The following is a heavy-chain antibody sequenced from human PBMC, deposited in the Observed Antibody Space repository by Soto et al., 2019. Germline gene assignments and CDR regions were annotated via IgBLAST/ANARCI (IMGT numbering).Heavy chain of an antibody. Sequence: PGGSLRLSCIASGFTFSNYWMSWVRQAPGKGLEWVANIKRDGSETHYGDSVKGRFSISRDNAKNSLYLQMNSLRAEDTAVYYCARYLSSGPIDYWGQGTLVTVSS. CDR1: GFTFSNYW. CDR2: IKRDGSET. D-gene: IGHD2-8*02. CDR3: ARYLSSGPIDY. V-gene: IGHV3-7*04. J-gene: IGHJ4*02.